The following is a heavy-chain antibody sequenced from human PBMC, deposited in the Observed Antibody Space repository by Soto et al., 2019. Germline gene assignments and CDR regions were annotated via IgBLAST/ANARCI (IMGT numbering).Heavy chain of an antibody. CDR1: GFTFSDYY. CDR2: ISINGRTI. V-gene: IGHV3-11*01. J-gene: IGHJ6*02. D-gene: IGHD6-25*01. Sequence: GGSLRLSCAASGFTFSDYYMTWIRQAPGQGLEWVSYISINGRTIHYADSVKGRFTISRDNAKNSIYLQMESLRGEDTAVYYCARGGLSYGMDVWGQGTTVTVSS. CDR3: ARGGLSYGMDV.